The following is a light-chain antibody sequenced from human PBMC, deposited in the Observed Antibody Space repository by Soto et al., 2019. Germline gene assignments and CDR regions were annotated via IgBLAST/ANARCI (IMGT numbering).Light chain of an antibody. CDR2: ENN. V-gene: IGLV1-51*02. J-gene: IGLJ1*01. CDR3: GTWDSSLSVYV. CDR1: SSNIGNNY. Sequence: QSVLTQPPSVSAAPGQKVTNSCSGSSSNIGNNYVSWYQQLPGTAPKLLIYENNKRPSVIPDRFSGSKSGTSATLGITGPQTGDEADYYCGTWDSSLSVYVFGGGTKLTVL.